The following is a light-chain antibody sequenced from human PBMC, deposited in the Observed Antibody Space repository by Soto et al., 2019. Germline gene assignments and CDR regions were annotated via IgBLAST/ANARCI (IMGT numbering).Light chain of an antibody. Sequence: QSVLTQPPSVSAAPGQRVTISCTGSSSNIGAGFDVHWYQQFPGTAPKLLIFGNNNRPSGVPDRFSGSKSGTSASLAIAGLQAEDEADYYCQSYDSKLRGVVFGGGTKLPVL. V-gene: IGLV1-40*01. J-gene: IGLJ2*01. CDR2: GNN. CDR1: SSNIGAGFD. CDR3: QSYDSKLRGVV.